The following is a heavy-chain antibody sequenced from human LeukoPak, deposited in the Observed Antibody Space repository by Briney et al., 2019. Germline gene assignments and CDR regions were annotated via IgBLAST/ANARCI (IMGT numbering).Heavy chain of an antibody. D-gene: IGHD3-10*01. CDR3: ATQFLYGSGSGPLDY. CDR1: GFTFSTYA. J-gene: IGHJ4*02. Sequence: GGSLRLSCAASGFTFSTYAMSWVRQAPGKGLEWVSAIRGSGDSTYYANSVKGRFTISRDNSKNTLYLQMNSLRAEDTAVFYCATQFLYGSGSGPLDYWGQGTLVTVSS. CDR2: IRGSGDST. V-gene: IGHV3-23*01.